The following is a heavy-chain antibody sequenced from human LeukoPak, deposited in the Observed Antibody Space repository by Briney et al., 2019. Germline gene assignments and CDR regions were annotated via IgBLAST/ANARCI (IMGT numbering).Heavy chain of an antibody. CDR3: ARHERSRSLIAAADY. J-gene: IGHJ4*02. CDR1: GGSISSTSYY. V-gene: IGHV4-39*01. CDR2: IYYSEST. D-gene: IGHD6-13*01. Sequence: SETLSLTCAVSGGSISSTSYYWGWIRQPPGKGLEWIGSIYYSESTYYNPSLKSRVTISVDTSKNQFSLKLSSVTAAGTAVYYCARHERSRSLIAAADYWGQGTLVTVSS.